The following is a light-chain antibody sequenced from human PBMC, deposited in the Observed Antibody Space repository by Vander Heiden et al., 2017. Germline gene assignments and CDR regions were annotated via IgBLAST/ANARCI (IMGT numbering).Light chain of an antibody. CDR1: QSVSTY. CDR2: GAS. J-gene: IGKJ1*01. CDR3: QQTDSYPWT. V-gene: IGKV1-39*01. Sequence: DILMTQSPSSLSASVGDRVSITCRASQSVSTYLNWYQQTPGRAPKLLIYGASTLQSGVPSRFSASGSGTDFTVTISRLQPEDFATYYCQQTDSYPWTFGQGTKVEI.